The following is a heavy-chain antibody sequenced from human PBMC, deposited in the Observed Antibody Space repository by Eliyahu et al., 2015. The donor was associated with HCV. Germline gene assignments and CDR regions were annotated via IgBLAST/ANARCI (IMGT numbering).Heavy chain of an antibody. V-gene: IGHV3-30*18. CDR2: ISYDGSNK. CDR3: AKGLVVPAARGWNYYYGMDV. CDR1: GFTFXSYG. D-gene: IGHD2-2*01. J-gene: IGHJ6*02. Sequence: QVQLVESGGGVVQPGRSLXLXCAASGFTFXSYGMHWVRQAPGKGLEWVAVISYDGSNKYYADSVKGRFTISRDNSKNTLYLQMNSLRAEDTAVYYCAKGLVVPAARGWNYYYGMDVWGQGTTVTVSS.